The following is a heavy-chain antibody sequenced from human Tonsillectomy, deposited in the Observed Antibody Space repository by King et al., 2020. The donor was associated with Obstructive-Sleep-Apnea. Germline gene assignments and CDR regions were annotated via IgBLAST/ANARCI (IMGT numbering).Heavy chain of an antibody. CDR2: ISGYNGNR. V-gene: IGHV1-18*04. CDR3: AGDKGGDDFPSYFDY. Sequence: QLVQSGGEVKKPGASVKVSCKAFGYSFTSHGINWVRQAPGQGLEWMGWISGYNGNRKDAQKFQGRVIMTTDTSTSTAYMELKSLRSDDTAVYYCAGDKGGDDFPSYFDYWGQGTLVTVSS. D-gene: IGHD2-21*02. J-gene: IGHJ4*02. CDR1: GYSFTSHG.